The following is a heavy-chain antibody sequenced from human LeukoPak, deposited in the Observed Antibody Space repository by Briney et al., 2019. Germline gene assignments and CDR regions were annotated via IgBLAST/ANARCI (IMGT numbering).Heavy chain of an antibody. J-gene: IGHJ4*02. V-gene: IGHV3-43D*03. CDR3: ARGAYSGYDFIDY. Sequence: GGSLRLSCAASGFTFDDYAIHWVRQAPGKGLEWVSLITWDGGSTYYADSVKGRFTISRDNSKNSLYLQMNSLRTEDTALYYCARGAYSGYDFIDYWGQGTLVTVSS. D-gene: IGHD5-12*01. CDR2: ITWDGGST. CDR1: GFTFDDYA.